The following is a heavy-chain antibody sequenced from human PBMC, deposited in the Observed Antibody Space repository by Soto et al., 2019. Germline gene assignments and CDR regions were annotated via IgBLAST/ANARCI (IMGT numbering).Heavy chain of an antibody. CDR2: MNPNSGST. CDR1: GYSFTSYD. J-gene: IGHJ3*02. V-gene: IGHV1-8*01. CDR3: TSYFGDYDSRAFAT. Sequence: QVQLVQSGAEVKNPGASVKVSCKASGYSFTSYDINWVRQATGQGLEWLGWMNPNSGSTGYAQNFQGRVSMSRDTSINTAYLELSNLRFDDTAVYYCTSYFGDYDSRAFATWGQGTTVTVSS. D-gene: IGHD4-17*01.